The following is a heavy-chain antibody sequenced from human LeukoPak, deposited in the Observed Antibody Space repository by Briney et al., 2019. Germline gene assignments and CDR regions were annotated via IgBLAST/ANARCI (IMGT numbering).Heavy chain of an antibody. CDR2: IYSGGST. CDR1: GFTVSSNY. CDR3: ARDPGWVDGAFDI. D-gene: IGHD1-14*01. J-gene: IGHJ3*02. V-gene: IGHV3-66*01. Sequence: GGSLRLSCAASGFTVSSNYMSWVRQAPGKGLEWVSVIYSGGSTYYADSVKGRFTISRDNSKNTLYLQMNSLRAEDTAVYYCARDPGWVDGAFDIWGQGTMVTVSS.